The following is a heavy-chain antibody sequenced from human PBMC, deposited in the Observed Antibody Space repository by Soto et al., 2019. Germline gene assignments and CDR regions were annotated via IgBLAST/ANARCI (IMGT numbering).Heavy chain of an antibody. J-gene: IGHJ5*02. D-gene: IGHD2-15*01. CDR1: GGSVRSGSYY. Sequence: QVQLQESGPGLVKPSETLSLTCTVSGGSVRSGSYYWSWIRQPPGKGLEWIGYIYYSGSTNYNPSLKSRVTISVDTSKSQFSLKLSSVTAADTAVYYCASALYCSGGSCSFDPWGQGTLVTVSS. CDR2: IYYSGST. V-gene: IGHV4-61*01. CDR3: ASALYCSGGSCSFDP.